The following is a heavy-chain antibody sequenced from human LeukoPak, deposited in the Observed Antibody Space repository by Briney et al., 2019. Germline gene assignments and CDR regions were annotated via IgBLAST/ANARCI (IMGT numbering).Heavy chain of an antibody. J-gene: IGHJ4*02. Sequence: SETLSLTCTVSGGSISCYYWSWIRQPPGKGLEWIGYIYYSGSTNYNPSLKSRVTISVDTSKNQFTLKLSSVTAADTAVYYCARAQYCGGDCYAAGFDYGGQGTLITVSP. CDR3: ARAQYCGGDCYAAGFDY. CDR2: IYYSGST. V-gene: IGHV4-59*12. CDR1: GGSISCYY. D-gene: IGHD2-21*02.